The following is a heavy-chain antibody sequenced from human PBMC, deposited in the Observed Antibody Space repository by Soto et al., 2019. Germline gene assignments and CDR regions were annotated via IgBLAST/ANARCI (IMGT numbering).Heavy chain of an antibody. CDR3: ARSRTSLDY. D-gene: IGHD4-17*01. V-gene: IGHV3-53*01. Sequence: GWSLRLSCAASGFTASSNYMSWVRQAPGKGLEWVSVIYSGGSTYYADSVKGRFTISRDNSKNTLYLQMNSLRAEDTAVYYCARSRTSLDYWGQGTMVTVSS. CDR2: IYSGGST. J-gene: IGHJ4*02. CDR1: GFTASSNY.